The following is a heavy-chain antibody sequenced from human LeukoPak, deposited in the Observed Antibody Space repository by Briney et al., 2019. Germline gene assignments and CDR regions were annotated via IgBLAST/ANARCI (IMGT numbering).Heavy chain of an antibody. D-gene: IGHD5-18*01. V-gene: IGHV3-30*18. CDR1: GVTFSSYG. CDR3: AKGGGGVEGYRFDY. CDR2: ISYDGSNK. J-gene: IGHJ4*02. Sequence: PGGCLSPACAASGVTFSSYGVDSVRQARGKGLEWVANISYDGSNKYYAEPVQGRFTISRDNSKNTVYLQMNSLKAEDTAVYYCAKGGGGVEGYRFDYWGQGTLVTVSS.